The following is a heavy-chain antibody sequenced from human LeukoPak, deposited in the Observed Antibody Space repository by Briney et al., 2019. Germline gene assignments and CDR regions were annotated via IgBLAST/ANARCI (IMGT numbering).Heavy chain of an antibody. D-gene: IGHD3-3*01. J-gene: IGHJ4*02. CDR2: INPNSGGT. Sequence: ASVKVSCXASGYTFTGYYMHWVRQAPGQGLEWMGWINPNSGGTNYAQKFQGRVTMTRDTSISTAYMELSRLRSDDTAVYYCASMYYDFWSGYYVHWGQGTLVTVSS. CDR1: GYTFTGYY. CDR3: ASMYYDFWSGYYVH. V-gene: IGHV1-2*02.